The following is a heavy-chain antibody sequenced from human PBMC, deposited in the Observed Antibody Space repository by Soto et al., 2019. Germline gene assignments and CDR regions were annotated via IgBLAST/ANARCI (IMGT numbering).Heavy chain of an antibody. Sequence: PGGSLRLSCAASGFSFTTYGMHWVRQAPGKGLEWVGFISYDGNNKFYADSVKGRFTISRDNTKSTLYLQMNSLRTEDSTVYYCAKDFCSSASCYGFYYYFYGMDVWGQGTTVTAP. CDR1: GFSFTTYG. J-gene: IGHJ6*02. V-gene: IGHV3-30*18. CDR3: AKDFCSSASCYGFYYYFYGMDV. CDR2: ISYDGNNK. D-gene: IGHD2-2*01.